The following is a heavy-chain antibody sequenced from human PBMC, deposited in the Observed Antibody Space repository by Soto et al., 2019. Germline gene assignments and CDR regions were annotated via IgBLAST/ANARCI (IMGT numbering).Heavy chain of an antibody. D-gene: IGHD1-1*01. CDR1: GFTFNTYA. V-gene: IGHV3-23*05. CDR2: IGTSGSPT. Sequence: EVQLLESGGGLVQPGGSLRLSCAASGFTFNTYAMTWVRQAPGKGLEWVSAIGTSGSPTFYADSLEGRFTISRDNSKNTLYLQMNSLRAEDTAVYYCAKDFGLKGYDTNSWFDPWGQGTLVTVSS. J-gene: IGHJ5*02. CDR3: AKDFGLKGYDTNSWFDP.